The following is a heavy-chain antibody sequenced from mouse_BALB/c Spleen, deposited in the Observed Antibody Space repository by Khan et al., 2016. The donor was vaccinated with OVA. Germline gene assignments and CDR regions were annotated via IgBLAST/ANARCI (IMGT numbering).Heavy chain of an antibody. V-gene: IGHV6-6*02. J-gene: IGHJ2*01. CDR3: WILL. CDR1: GFTFSNYW. CDR2: IRLKSDDYVT. Sequence: EVQLQESGGGLVQPGGSMKLSCVASGFTFSNYWINWVRQSPAEGLVWVAEIRLKSDDYVTHYSESVQVRFTISRDDSKTSVYMQMNNLRAEDTGFYYCWILLWGQGTTLTVSS.